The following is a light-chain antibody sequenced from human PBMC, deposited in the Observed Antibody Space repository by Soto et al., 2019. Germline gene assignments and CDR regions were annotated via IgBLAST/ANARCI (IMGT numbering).Light chain of an antibody. CDR1: QSVSSSY. CDR2: GAS. Sequence: EIVLTQSPGTLSLSPGERATLSCRASQSVSSSYLAWYQQKPGQAPRLLIYGASSSATGIPDRFSGSGSGTDFTLTISRLEPEDFAVYYCQQYGRSLTFGPGTKVDIK. V-gene: IGKV3-20*01. CDR3: QQYGRSLT. J-gene: IGKJ3*01.